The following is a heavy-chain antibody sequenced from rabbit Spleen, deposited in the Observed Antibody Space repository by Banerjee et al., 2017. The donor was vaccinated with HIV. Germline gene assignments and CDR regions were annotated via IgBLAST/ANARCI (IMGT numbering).Heavy chain of an antibody. Sequence: QEQLVESGGGLVQPEGSLTLTCKASGVSLNDKDLMCWVRQAPGKGLEWIACINIVTGNSICARCAKGRFTMSRTSLTTVTLIMTGLTAADKATYFCAGDVVAVIGWNFNLWGPGTLVTVS. J-gene: IGHJ4*01. CDR1: GVSLNDKDL. CDR2: INIVTGNS. CDR3: AGDVVAVIGWNFNL. D-gene: IGHD1-1*01. V-gene: IGHV1S45*01.